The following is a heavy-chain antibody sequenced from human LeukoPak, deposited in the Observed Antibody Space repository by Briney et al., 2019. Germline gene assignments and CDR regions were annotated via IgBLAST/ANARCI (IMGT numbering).Heavy chain of an antibody. Sequence: WETLSLTCTVSGGSISSYYWSWIRQPAGKGLEWIGRIYTSGSTNYNPSLKSRVTISVDTSKNQFSLKLSSVTAADTAVYYCARGSAARPPDYWGQGTLVTVSS. D-gene: IGHD6-6*01. CDR2: IYTSGST. CDR1: GGSISSYY. J-gene: IGHJ4*02. CDR3: ARGSAARPPDY. V-gene: IGHV4-4*07.